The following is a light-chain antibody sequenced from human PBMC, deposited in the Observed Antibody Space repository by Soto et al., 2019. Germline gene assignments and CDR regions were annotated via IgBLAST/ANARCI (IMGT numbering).Light chain of an antibody. CDR1: QSLLHSNGYNY. J-gene: IGKJ4*01. CDR3: MQALQTLT. Sequence: DIVVTQSPLSLPVTPGEPASISCRSSQSLLHSNGYNYLDWYLQKPGQSPQLLIYLGTNRASGVPDRFSGRGSGTDFTLKISRVEAEDVGVDYCMQALQTLTFGGGTKVEIK. V-gene: IGKV2-28*01. CDR2: LGT.